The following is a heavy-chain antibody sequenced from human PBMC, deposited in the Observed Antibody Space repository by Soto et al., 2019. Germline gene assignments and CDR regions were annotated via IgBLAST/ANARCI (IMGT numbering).Heavy chain of an antibody. J-gene: IGHJ6*02. V-gene: IGHV1-69*13. CDR3: SRSLYSSSSGTSDYYYYGMDV. CDR1: GGTFSSYA. CDR2: IIPIFGTA. D-gene: IGHD6-6*01. Sequence: GASVKVSCKASGGTFSSYAISWVRQAPGQGLEWMGGIIPIFGTANYAKKFQGRVTITADESTSTAYMELSSLRSEDTAVYYCSRSLYSSSSGTSDYYYYGMDVWGQGTTVTVSS.